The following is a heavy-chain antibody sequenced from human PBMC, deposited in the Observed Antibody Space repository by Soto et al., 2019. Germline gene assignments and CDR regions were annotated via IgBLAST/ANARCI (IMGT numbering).Heavy chain of an antibody. J-gene: IGHJ6*02. V-gene: IGHV3-48*02. CDR2: ISSSGSTI. Sequence: GGSLSLSCAASGFTFSSYSMNWVRQAPGKGLEWVSYISSSGSTIYYADSVKGRFTISRDNAKNSLYLQMNSLRDEDTAVYYCARPEYSSSSYGMDVWGQGTTVTVSS. CDR3: ARPEYSSSSYGMDV. D-gene: IGHD6-6*01. CDR1: GFTFSSYS.